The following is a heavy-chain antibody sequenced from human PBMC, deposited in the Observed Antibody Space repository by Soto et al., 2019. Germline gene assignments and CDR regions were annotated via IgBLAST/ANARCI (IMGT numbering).Heavy chain of an antibody. J-gene: IGHJ6*02. Sequence: QVQLVQSGAEVKKPGSSVKVSCKTSGVSFNNNGIGWVRQAPGHGLEWMGGVSPPFRTSNYARKLQGRISITADASTGTVNMELSSLTSEDTAQYYCARVLYYGSGSYSPCGMDVWGQGTTVTVSS. CDR1: GVSFNNNG. CDR3: ARVLYYGSGSYSPCGMDV. CDR2: VSPPFRTS. V-gene: IGHV1-69*01. D-gene: IGHD3-10*01.